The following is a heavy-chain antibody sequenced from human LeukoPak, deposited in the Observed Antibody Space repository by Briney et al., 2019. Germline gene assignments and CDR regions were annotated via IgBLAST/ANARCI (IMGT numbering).Heavy chain of an antibody. CDR2: ISGSGGST. CDR3: AKDQRVYDILTGYYKYVPRPFDY. CDR1: GFTFSSYA. V-gene: IGHV3-23*01. D-gene: IGHD3-9*01. J-gene: IGHJ4*02. Sequence: GGSLRLSCAASGFTFSSYAMSWVRQAPGKGLEWVSAISGSGGSTYYADSVKGRFTISRDNSKNTLYLQMNSLRAEDTAVYYCAKDQRVYDILTGYYKYVPRPFDYRGQGTLVTVSS.